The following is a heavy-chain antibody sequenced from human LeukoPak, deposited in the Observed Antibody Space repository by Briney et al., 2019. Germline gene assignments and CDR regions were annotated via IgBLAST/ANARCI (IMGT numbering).Heavy chain of an antibody. Sequence: GGSLRLSCAASGFTLSRYWMHWVRQAPGKGLEWVAFIRYDGSNKYYADSVKGRFTISRDNSKNTLYLQMNSLRAEDTAVYYCAKDESTPFPSYGYRGDYYYYMDVWGKGTTVTVSS. V-gene: IGHV3-30*02. CDR1: GFTLSRYW. CDR3: AKDESTPFPSYGYRGDYYYYMDV. CDR2: IRYDGSNK. D-gene: IGHD5-18*01. J-gene: IGHJ6*03.